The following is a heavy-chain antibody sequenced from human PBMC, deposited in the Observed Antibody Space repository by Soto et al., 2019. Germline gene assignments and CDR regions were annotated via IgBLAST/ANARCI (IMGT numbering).Heavy chain of an antibody. CDR1: GGSFSGYY. CDR2: INHSGST. Sequence: QVQLQQWGAGLLKPSETLSLTCAVYGGSFSGYYWSWIRQPPGKGLEWIGEINHSGSTNYNPSLKSRVTISVDTSKNQFSLKLSSVTAADTAVYYCARARVWTSWYLTWGMDVWGQGTTVTVSS. CDR3: ARARVWTSWYLTWGMDV. J-gene: IGHJ6*02. V-gene: IGHV4-34*01. D-gene: IGHD6-13*01.